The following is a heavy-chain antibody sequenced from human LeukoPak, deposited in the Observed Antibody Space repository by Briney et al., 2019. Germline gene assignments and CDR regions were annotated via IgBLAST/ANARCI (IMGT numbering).Heavy chain of an antibody. Sequence: PGGSLRLSCAASGFTFSTYAMHWVRQAPGKGLEWVAVIPYDGSNKYYADSVKGRFTISRENSKNTLYLQMNRLRAEDTAVYYCARAGPSSSWHQFDYWGQGTLVTVSS. CDR2: IPYDGSNK. D-gene: IGHD6-13*01. CDR3: ARAGPSSSWHQFDY. V-gene: IGHV3-30*14. CDR1: GFTFSTYA. J-gene: IGHJ4*02.